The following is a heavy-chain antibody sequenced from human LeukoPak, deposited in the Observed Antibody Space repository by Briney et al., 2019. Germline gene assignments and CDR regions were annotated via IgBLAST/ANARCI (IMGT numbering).Heavy chain of an antibody. CDR1: GFTFSTWG. J-gene: IGHJ5*02. D-gene: IGHD2-15*01. CDR3: ARPGYCYGSGCINWFDP. CDR2: ISNEGNSQ. Sequence: GGSLRLSWAASGFTFSTWGMHWVRQTPDMGLEWVAIISNEGNSQYDADSVKGQFTISRVNSKSTLYLQMNSLRHEDTAVYYCARPGYCYGSGCINWFDPWGQGTLVTVSS. V-gene: IGHV3-30*03.